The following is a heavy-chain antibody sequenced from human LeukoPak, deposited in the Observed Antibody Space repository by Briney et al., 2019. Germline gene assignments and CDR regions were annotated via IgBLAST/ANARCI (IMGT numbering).Heavy chain of an antibody. CDR3: ARAIIHHAFDI. V-gene: IGHV3-11*04. J-gene: IGHJ3*02. CDR1: GFTFSDYY. CDR2: ISSSGNAI. Sequence: GGSLRLSCAASGFTFSDYYMSWIRQAPGKGLECVSYISSSGNAIYYADSVKGRFTTSRDNAKNSLYLQMNSLRAEDTAVYYCARAIIHHAFDIWGQGTMVTVSS. D-gene: IGHD3-9*01.